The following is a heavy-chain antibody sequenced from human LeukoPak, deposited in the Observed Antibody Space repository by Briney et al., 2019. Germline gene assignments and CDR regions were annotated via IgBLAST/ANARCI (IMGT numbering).Heavy chain of an antibody. D-gene: IGHD3-16*02. CDR2: IRSKAYGGTT. Sequence: GGSLRLSCTASGFTFGVYAMSWVPQAPGKGLEWVGFIRSKAYGGTTEYAASVKGRFTISRDDSKSIAYLQMNSLKTEDTAVYYCTREERRLGELSLAYWGQGTLVTVSS. J-gene: IGHJ4*02. V-gene: IGHV3-49*04. CDR1: GFTFGVYA. CDR3: TREERRLGELSLAY.